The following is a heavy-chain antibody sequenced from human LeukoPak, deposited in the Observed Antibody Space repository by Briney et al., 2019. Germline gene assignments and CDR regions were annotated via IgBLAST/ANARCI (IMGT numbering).Heavy chain of an antibody. CDR3: ASHRTGKYYWYFDL. CDR1: GDSISSGGYY. Sequence: SQTLSLTCSVSGDSISSGGYYWSWIRQHPGKGLEWIGYISYSGTTSYSASLKSRLTILLDTSKNQFSLNLNSVTAADTAVYYCASHRTGKYYWYFDLWGRGTLVTVSS. J-gene: IGHJ2*01. D-gene: IGHD1-1*01. CDR2: ISYSGTT. V-gene: IGHV4-31*03.